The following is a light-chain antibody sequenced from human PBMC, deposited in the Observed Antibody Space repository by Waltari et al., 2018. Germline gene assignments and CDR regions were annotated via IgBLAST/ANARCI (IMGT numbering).Light chain of an antibody. CDR1: SSDVGGYNY. V-gene: IGLV2-14*01. CDR2: EVG. J-gene: IGLJ1*01. Sequence: QSALTQPASVSGSPGQSITISCTGTSSDVGGYNYVSWYQQHPDKVPKLMIYEVGSRPSGVSDRFSGSKSGNTASLTISGLQAEDEADYDCSSYRSSSTLKYVCGTGTKVTVL. CDR3: SSYRSSSTLKYV.